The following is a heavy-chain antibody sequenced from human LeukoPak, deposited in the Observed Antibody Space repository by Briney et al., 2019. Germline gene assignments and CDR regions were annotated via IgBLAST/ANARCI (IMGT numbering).Heavy chain of an antibody. V-gene: IGHV3-9*01. CDR2: ISWNSGSI. J-gene: IGHJ4*02. D-gene: IGHD1-26*01. Sequence: GGFLRLSCAASGFTFDDYAMHWVRQAPGKGLEWVSGISWNSGSIGYADSVKGRFTISRDNAKNSLYLQMNSLRAEDTALYYCAKDPTGATYNYFDYRGQGTLVTVSS. CDR3: AKDPTGATYNYFDY. CDR1: GFTFDDYA.